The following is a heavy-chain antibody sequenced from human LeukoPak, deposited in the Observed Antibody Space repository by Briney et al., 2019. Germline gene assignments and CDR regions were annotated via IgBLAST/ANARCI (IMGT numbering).Heavy chain of an antibody. CDR2: IREDGSEK. CDR1: GFTFNNYW. Sequence: GGSLRLSCAASGFTFNNYWMMWVRQAPGKGLEWVANIREDGSEKNYVDSVKGRFTISRDNAKNSLYLQMNSLRAEDTAVYYCARGGSSDAFDIWGQGTMVTVSS. V-gene: IGHV3-7*04. CDR3: ARGGSSDAFDI. D-gene: IGHD3-10*01. J-gene: IGHJ3*02.